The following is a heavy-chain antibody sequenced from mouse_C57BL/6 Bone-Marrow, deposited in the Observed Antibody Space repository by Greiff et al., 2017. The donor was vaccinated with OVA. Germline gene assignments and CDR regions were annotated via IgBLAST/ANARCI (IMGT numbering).Heavy chain of an antibody. V-gene: IGHV10-1*01. CDR3: VRRDYYDSSWYFDV. CDR2: IRSKSNNYAT. D-gene: IGHD1-1*01. J-gene: IGHJ1*03. Sequence: GGGLVQPKGSLKLSCAASGFSFNTYAMNWVRQAPGKGLEWAARIRSKSNNYATYYADSVKDRFTISRNDSESMLYLQMNILKTEETAMYYCVRRDYYDSSWYFDVWGTGTTVTVSS. CDR1: GFSFNTYA.